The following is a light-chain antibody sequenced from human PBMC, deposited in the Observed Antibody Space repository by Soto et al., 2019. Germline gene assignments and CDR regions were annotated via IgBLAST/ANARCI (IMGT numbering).Light chain of an antibody. V-gene: IGKV1-5*03. CDR2: KAS. Sequence: DIQMTQSPSTLSGSVGDRVTITCRASQTISSWLAWYQQKPGKAPKLLIYKASTLKSGVPSRFSGSGSVTEFTLSISSLQPDDVATYYCQHYNGYSEAFGQGTKVELK. J-gene: IGKJ1*01. CDR3: QHYNGYSEA. CDR1: QTISSW.